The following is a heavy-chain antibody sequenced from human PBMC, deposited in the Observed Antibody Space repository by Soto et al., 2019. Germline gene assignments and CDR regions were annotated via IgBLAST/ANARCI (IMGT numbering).Heavy chain of an antibody. V-gene: IGHV1-69*06. J-gene: IGHJ3*02. CDR3: AKSVEMVTRDAVDM. D-gene: IGHD5-18*01. CDR2: IIPFFDSA. CDR1: GATFSNYA. Sequence: QVQLVQSGAEVKKPGSSVKVSCKASGATFSNYAISWLRQAPGQGLEWMGGIIPFFDSANYAQNFQGRVTITADKSTSTAYLELSSLRSEDTAVYYCAKSVEMVTRDAVDMWGQGTRVTVSS.